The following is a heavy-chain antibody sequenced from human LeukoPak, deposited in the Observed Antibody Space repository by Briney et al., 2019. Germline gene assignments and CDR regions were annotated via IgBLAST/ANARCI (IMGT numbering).Heavy chain of an antibody. D-gene: IGHD3-10*01. CDR3: ARDLTMVRGMDV. CDR1: GGSVSSYY. V-gene: IGHV4-4*07. Sequence: PSETLSLTCSVSGGSVSSYYWSWIRQPAGKGREWIGHIYNNESTNCNPSLMSRVAMSVDTSKNQFSLKVSSVTAADTAVYYCARDLTMVRGMDVWGQGTTVTVSS. CDR2: IYNNEST. J-gene: IGHJ6*02.